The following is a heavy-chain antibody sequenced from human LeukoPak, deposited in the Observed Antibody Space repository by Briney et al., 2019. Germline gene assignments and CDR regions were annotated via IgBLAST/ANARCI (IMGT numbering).Heavy chain of an antibody. V-gene: IGHV4-59*01. CDR2: IYYSGST. J-gene: IGHJ4*02. CDR3: ARMEAVVTPIDY. Sequence: SETLSLTCTVSGGSISSYYWSWIRQPPGKGLEWIGYIYYSGSTNYNPSPKSRVTISVDTSKNQFSLKLSSVTAADTAVYYCARMEAVVTPIDYWGQGTLVTVSS. CDR1: GGSISSYY. D-gene: IGHD4-23*01.